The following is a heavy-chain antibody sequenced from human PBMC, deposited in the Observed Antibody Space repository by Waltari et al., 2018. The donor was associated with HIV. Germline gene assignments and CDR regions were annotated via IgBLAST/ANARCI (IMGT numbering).Heavy chain of an antibody. CDR3: ARGLPKQWLAYFDY. V-gene: IGHV5-51*01. J-gene: IGHJ4*02. CDR2: IHPGDADT. CDR1: GYNFTTYW. Sequence: EVQLVQSGAEVKKPGEPLMISCKSSGYNFTTYWIGWVRQMPGKGLELMGIIHPGDADTRYSPSFQGQVTISADKSISTAFLQWSSLKASDTAMYYCARGLPKQWLAYFDYWGQGTLVTVSS. D-gene: IGHD6-19*01.